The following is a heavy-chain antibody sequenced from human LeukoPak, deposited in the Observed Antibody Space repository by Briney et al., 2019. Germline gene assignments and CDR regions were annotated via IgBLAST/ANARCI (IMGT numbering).Heavy chain of an antibody. J-gene: IGHJ3*02. Sequence: GGSLRLSCAASGFTFSSYTLNWVRQAPGKGLEWVSYISGSGGTIYYADSVKGRFTISRDNAKNSLYLQMNSLRAEDTAVYYCARDVPPNDSSGYWDPDAFDIWGQGTMVTVSS. V-gene: IGHV3-48*01. CDR3: ARDVPPNDSSGYWDPDAFDI. CDR2: ISGSGGTI. D-gene: IGHD3-22*01. CDR1: GFTFSSYT.